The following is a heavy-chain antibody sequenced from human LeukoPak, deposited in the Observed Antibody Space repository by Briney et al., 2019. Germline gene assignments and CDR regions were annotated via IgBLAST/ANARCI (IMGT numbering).Heavy chain of an antibody. D-gene: IGHD2-2*01. Sequence: SETLSLPCTVSGGSISSYYWSWIRQPAGKALEWIGRIYPSGSTNYNPSLKSRVTISVDKPKNQFSLKLSSVTAADTAVYYCARDAVCSSTSCYGYYYYYMDVWGKGTTVTVFS. J-gene: IGHJ6*03. CDR2: IYPSGST. V-gene: IGHV4-4*07. CDR3: ARDAVCSSTSCYGYYYYYMDV. CDR1: GGSISSYY.